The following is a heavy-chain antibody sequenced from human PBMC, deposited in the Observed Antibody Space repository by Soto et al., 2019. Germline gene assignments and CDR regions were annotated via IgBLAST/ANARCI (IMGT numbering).Heavy chain of an antibody. CDR1: GYTFSTYG. V-gene: IGHV1-18*01. CDR2: ISAYNGNT. Sequence: QVQLVQSGAEVKKPGASGKVSCRASGYTFSTYGVNWVRQAPGQGLEWMGWISAYNGNTNYAQKFQGRVTMTTDTSTSTAYMELRSLRSDDTAIYYCARAMTAAGTFPYPLDYWGQGTLVTVSS. CDR3: ARAMTAAGTFPYPLDY. D-gene: IGHD6-13*01. J-gene: IGHJ4*02.